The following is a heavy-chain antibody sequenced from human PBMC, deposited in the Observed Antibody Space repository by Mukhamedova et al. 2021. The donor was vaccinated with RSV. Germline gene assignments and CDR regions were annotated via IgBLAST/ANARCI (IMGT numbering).Heavy chain of an antibody. V-gene: IGHV3-66*02. CDR3: ARGTMVVES. J-gene: IGHJ5*02. Sequence: APGKGLEWVSIIYSGGNTYYADSVKGRFTISRDNSKNTLYLQMNSLRAEDTAVYYCARGTMVVESWGKGTLVTVSS. CDR2: IYSGGNT. D-gene: IGHD4-23*01.